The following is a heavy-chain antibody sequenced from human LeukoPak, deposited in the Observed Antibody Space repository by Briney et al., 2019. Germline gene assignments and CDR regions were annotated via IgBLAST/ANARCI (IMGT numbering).Heavy chain of an antibody. J-gene: IGHJ6*03. D-gene: IGHD3-10*01. V-gene: IGHV3-49*04. Sequence: QPGGSLRLSCTASGFTFGDYAMSWVRQAPGKGLEWVGFIRSKAYGGTTEYAASVKGRFTISRDDSKSIAYLQMNSLKTEDTAVYYCTRDPITMVRGVIGYYYYYYMDVWGKGTTVTISS. CDR2: IRSKAYGGTT. CDR3: TRDPITMVRGVIGYYYYYYMDV. CDR1: GFTFGDYA.